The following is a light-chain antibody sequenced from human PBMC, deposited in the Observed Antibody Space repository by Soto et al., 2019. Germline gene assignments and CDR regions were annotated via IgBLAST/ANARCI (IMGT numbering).Light chain of an antibody. CDR1: QSVSSY. CDR3: QQRSNWYT. CDR2: DAS. Sequence: EIVLTQSPATLSLSPGERATLSCRASQSVSSYLAWYQQKPGQAPRLLIYDASSRATGIPARFSGSGSGTDFTLTISGLEPEDFAVYYCQQRSNWYTFGQGTKLEIK. J-gene: IGKJ2*01. V-gene: IGKV3-11*01.